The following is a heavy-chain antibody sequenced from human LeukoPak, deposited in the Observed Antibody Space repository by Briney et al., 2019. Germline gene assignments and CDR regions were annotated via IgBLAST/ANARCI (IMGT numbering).Heavy chain of an antibody. D-gene: IGHD1-7*01. CDR1: DGSISSYY. CDR2: IYTSGNT. Sequence: SETLSLTCTVSDGSISSYYWSWIRQPAGKGLEWIGRIYTSGNTNYNPSLKSRVTMSVDTSKNQFSLKLSSVTAADTAVYYCARELELRGRGLDFWGQGTPVTVSS. J-gene: IGHJ4*02. CDR3: ARELELRGRGLDF. V-gene: IGHV4-4*07.